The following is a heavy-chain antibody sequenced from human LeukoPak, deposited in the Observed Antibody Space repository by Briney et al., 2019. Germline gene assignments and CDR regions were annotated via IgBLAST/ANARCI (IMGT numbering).Heavy chain of an antibody. D-gene: IGHD2-2*01. J-gene: IGHJ6*02. CDR3: ASSAYCSSTSCYQDEYGMDV. CDR1: GYTFTGYY. V-gene: IGHV1-2*06. CDR2: INPNSGGT. Sequence: ASVKVSCKASGYTFTGYYMHWVRQAPGQGLEWMGRINPNSGGTNYAQKFQGRVTMTRDTSISTAYMELSRLRSDDTAVYYCASSAYCSSTSCYQDEYGMDVWGQGTTVTVSS.